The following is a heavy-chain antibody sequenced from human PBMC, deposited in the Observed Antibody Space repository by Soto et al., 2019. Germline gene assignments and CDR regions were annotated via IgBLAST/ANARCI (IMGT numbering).Heavy chain of an antibody. CDR3: SRGTYYPQSSGLHADY. D-gene: IGHD3-22*01. Sequence: XASLRLSCATSGFSFNDYAMYWVRQAPGQGLEWVAIISSDEHHQFYLDNLRGRFTVSRDNSKNTLYLQMKSLRPEDTAVYYCSRGTYYPQSSGLHADYWGPGTVVTVSS. CDR2: ISSDEHHQ. J-gene: IGHJ4*02. CDR1: GFSFNDYA. V-gene: IGHV3-30*03.